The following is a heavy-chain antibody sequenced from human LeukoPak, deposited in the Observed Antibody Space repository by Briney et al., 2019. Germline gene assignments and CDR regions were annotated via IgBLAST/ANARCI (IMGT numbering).Heavy chain of an antibody. CDR1: GFTVSFNY. J-gene: IGHJ6*03. V-gene: IGHV3-53*01. CDR3: ARAQWRTYSYYYMDV. CDR2: IYSGGST. D-gene: IGHD6-19*01. Sequence: GGSLRVSCAASGFTVSFNYMSWVRQAPRKGLEWISVIYSGGSTYYADSVKGRFTISRDDSKNTLYLQMNSLRAEDTAIYYCARAQWRTYSYYYMDVWGKGTTVTVSS.